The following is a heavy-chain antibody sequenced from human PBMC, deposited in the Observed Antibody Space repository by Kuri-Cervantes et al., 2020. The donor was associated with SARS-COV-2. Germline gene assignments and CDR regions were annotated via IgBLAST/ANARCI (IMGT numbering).Heavy chain of an antibody. CDR1: GFTFSSSW. Sequence: GGSLRLSCAASGFTFSSSWMTWVRQAPGKGLEWVANIKQDGSEKYYLDSVKGRLTISRDNAKNSLFLQMNSLRAEDTAVYYCATGFTSVWFRPLAYWGQGTLVTVSS. V-gene: IGHV3-7*03. J-gene: IGHJ4*02. CDR2: IKQDGSEK. CDR3: ATGFTSVWFRPLAY. D-gene: IGHD3-10*01.